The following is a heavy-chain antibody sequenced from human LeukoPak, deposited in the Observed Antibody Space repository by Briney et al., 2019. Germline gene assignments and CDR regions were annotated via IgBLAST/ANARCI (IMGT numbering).Heavy chain of an antibody. Sequence: GGSLRLSCAASGFTFSSYGMNWVRQAPGKGLEWVLYIGTSSSTIYYADSVKGRFTISRDNAKNSLYLQMNSLRDEDTAVYYCARHDYGGNSGDNWGQGTLVTVSS. V-gene: IGHV3-48*02. CDR3: ARHDYGGNSGDN. CDR2: IGTSSSTI. D-gene: IGHD4-23*01. CDR1: GFTFSSYG. J-gene: IGHJ4*02.